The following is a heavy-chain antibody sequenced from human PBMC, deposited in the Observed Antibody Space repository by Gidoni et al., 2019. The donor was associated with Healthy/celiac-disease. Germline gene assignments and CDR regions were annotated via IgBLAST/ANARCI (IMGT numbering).Heavy chain of an antibody. CDR1: GYTFTSYY. CDR2: INPSGGST. Sequence: QVQLVQSGAEVKKPGASVKVSCKASGYTFTSYYMHWVRQAPRQGLEWMGIINPSGGSTSYAQKFQGRVTMTRDTSTSTVYMELSSLRSEDTAVYYCARDEGARDYYGSGPRRGNEYYYYYYGMDVWGQGTTVTVSS. V-gene: IGHV1-46*01. CDR3: ARDEGARDYYGSGPRRGNEYYYYYYGMDV. J-gene: IGHJ6*02. D-gene: IGHD3-10*01.